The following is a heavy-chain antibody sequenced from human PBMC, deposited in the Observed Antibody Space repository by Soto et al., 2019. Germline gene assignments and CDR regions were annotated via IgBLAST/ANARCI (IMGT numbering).Heavy chain of an antibody. V-gene: IGHV3-23*01. CDR2: ISGSGGST. J-gene: IGHJ4*02. D-gene: IGHD6-25*01. Sequence: RRWIRQATGKGLEWVSAISGSGGSTYYADSVKGRFTISRDNYKNTLYLQMNSLRAEDTAVYYCAKDATARSTAALDNRGQRPLLTVSS. CDR3: AKDATARSTAALDN.